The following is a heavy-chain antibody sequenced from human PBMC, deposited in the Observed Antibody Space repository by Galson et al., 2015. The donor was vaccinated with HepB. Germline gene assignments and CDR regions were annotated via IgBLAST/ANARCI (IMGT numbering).Heavy chain of an antibody. CDR2: IIPLFGTA. V-gene: IGHV1-69*13. J-gene: IGHJ3*02. Sequence: SVKVSCKASGGTFNKYALNWVRQAPGRGLEWMGGIIPLFGTANYAQKFQGRVTITADESTSTAFMELSSLRSEDTAVYYCARDGSDAFDIWGQGTKVTVSS. CDR1: GGTFNKYA. CDR3: ARDGSDAFDI.